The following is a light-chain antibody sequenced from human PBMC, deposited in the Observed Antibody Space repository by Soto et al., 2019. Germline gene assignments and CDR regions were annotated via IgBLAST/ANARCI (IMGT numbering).Light chain of an antibody. CDR2: EVT. J-gene: IGLJ2*01. CDR1: SSDVGGHNY. Sequence: QSVLTQPASVSGSPGQSITISCTGTSSDVGGHNYVSWYQQHPGTAPKLMIYEVTNRPSGVSNRFSGSKSGNTASLTISGLQAEDEADHYCSSYTSSTTLDVVFGGGTKVTVL. V-gene: IGLV2-14*01. CDR3: SSYTSSTTLDVV.